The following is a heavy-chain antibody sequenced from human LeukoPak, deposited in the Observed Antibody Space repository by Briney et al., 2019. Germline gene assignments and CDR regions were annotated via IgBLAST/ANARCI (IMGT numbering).Heavy chain of an antibody. CDR1: GFTLGSANA. D-gene: IGHD3-3*01. CDR2: ISASGSAT. V-gene: IGHV3-23*01. CDR3: AKGTLFGVVTSFDF. Sequence: GGSLRVSCAASGFTLGSANAMTWVRQAPGKGLEWVSLISASGSATYYADSVRGRFAISRDISKNTLFLQMSSLRTEDTAVYYCAKGTLFGVVTSFDFWGQGTLVTVSS. J-gene: IGHJ4*02.